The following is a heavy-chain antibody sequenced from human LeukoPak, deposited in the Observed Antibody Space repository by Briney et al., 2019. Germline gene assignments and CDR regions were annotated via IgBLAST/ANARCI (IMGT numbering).Heavy chain of an antibody. CDR3: ARGGYSYGYTLYYFDY. CDR1: GFTFSSYS. J-gene: IGHJ4*02. D-gene: IGHD5-18*01. V-gene: IGHV3-21*01. Sequence: GGSLRLSCAASGFTFSSYSMNWVRQAPGKGLEWVSSISSSSSYIYYADSVKGRFTISRDNAKNSLYLQMNSLIAEDTAVYYCARGGYSYGYTLYYFDYWGQGTLVTVSS. CDR2: ISSSSSYI.